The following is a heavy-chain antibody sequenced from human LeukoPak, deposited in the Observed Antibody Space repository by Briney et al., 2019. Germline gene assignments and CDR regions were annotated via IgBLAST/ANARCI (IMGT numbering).Heavy chain of an antibody. V-gene: IGHV4-59*01. D-gene: IGHD3-3*01. Sequence: SETLSLTCTVSGGSIISYYWSWIRQPPGKGLEWIGYIYYSGTTNYNPSLKSRVTISVDTSKNQFSLKLSSVTAADTAVYYCARNPRSGYFPHYHYYGMDVWGQGTTVTVSS. CDR2: IYYSGTT. CDR3: ARNPRSGYFPHYHYYGMDV. J-gene: IGHJ6*02. CDR1: GGSIISYY.